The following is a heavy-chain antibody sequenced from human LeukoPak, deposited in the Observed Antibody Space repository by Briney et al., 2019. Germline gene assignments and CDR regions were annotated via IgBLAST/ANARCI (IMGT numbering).Heavy chain of an antibody. D-gene: IGHD3-16*01. CDR1: GFSFSSSW. CDR3: TRDIGGRSAY. CDR2: LNEDGGIT. V-gene: IGHV3-74*01. Sequence: PGGSLRLSCEASGFSFSSSWMHWVRQAPGEGLVWVSRLNEDGGITNYADFAKGRFTISRDNARNTLYLQMNSLSADDTAVYYCTRDIGGRSAYWGQGTLVTVSS. J-gene: IGHJ4*02.